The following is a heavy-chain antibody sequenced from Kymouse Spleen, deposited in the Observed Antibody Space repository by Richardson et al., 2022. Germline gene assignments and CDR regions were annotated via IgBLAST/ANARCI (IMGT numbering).Heavy chain of an antibody. CDR1: GFTFSSYW. V-gene: IGHV3-7*01. J-gene: IGHJ5*02. D-gene: IGHD1-20*01,IGHD1-7*01. CDR2: IKQDGSEK. Sequence: EVQLVESGGGLVQPGGSLRLSCAASGFTFSSYWMSWVRQAPGKGLEWVANIKQDGSEKYYVDSVKGRFTISRDNAKNSLYLQMNSLRAEDTAVYYCARDKDNWIRGWFDPWGQGTLVTVSS. CDR3: ARDKDNWIRGWFDP.